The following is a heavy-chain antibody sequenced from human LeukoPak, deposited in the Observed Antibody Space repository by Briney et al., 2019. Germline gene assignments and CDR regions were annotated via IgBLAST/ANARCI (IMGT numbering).Heavy chain of an antibody. V-gene: IGHV3-30*02. D-gene: IGHD2-8*01. CDR2: IRYDGSNK. J-gene: IGHJ3*02. CDR3: ANVDIVLMVYAPHRAFDI. Sequence: GGSLRLSCAASGFTFSSYGMHWVRQAPGKGLEWVAFIRYDGSNKYYADSVKGRFTISRDNSKNTLYLQMNSLRAEDTAVYYCANVDIVLMVYAPHRAFDIWGQGTMVTVSS. CDR1: GFTFSSYG.